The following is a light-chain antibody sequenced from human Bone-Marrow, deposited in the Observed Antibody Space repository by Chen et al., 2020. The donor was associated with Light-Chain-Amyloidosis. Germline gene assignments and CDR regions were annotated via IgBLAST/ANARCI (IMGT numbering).Light chain of an antibody. Sequence: AIRMTQPPSSLSASTGDRVTITCRASQGIISYLAWYQQKQGKAPELLIYAASTLQRGVPSRFSGNESGTDFTLTIRCLQSRDFSTYCCQHYYSYPRTFGQWTKVEIK. V-gene: IGKV1-8*01. CDR1: QGIISY. J-gene: IGKJ1*01. CDR2: AAS. CDR3: QHYYSYPRT.